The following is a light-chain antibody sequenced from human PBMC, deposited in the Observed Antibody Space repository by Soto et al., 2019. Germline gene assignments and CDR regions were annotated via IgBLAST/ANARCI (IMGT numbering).Light chain of an antibody. J-gene: IGKJ4*01. CDR3: QQYNNWPLT. CDR1: QSVSSN. CDR2: GAS. V-gene: IGKV3D-15*01. Sequence: EIVMTQSPATLSVSPGERATLSCRASQSVSSNLAWYQQKPGQAPRLLIYGASTRATGIPAGFSGSGSGTELNLTISSLQSEDFAVYSCQQYNNWPLTFGGGTKVDIK.